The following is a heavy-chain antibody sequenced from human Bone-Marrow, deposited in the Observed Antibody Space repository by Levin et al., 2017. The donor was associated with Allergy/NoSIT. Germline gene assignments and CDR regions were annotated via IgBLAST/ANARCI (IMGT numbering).Heavy chain of an antibody. D-gene: IGHD2-8*01. Sequence: SETLSLTCTVSGGSISSYYWSWIRQPPGKGLEWIGYIYYSGSTNYNPSLKSRVTISVDTSKNQFSLKLSSVTAADTAVYYCAGGYCTNGVCYPGPPYYYYGMDVWGQGTTVTVSS. CDR2: IYYSGST. CDR3: AGGYCTNGVCYPGPPYYYYGMDV. V-gene: IGHV4-59*01. J-gene: IGHJ6*02. CDR1: GGSISSYY.